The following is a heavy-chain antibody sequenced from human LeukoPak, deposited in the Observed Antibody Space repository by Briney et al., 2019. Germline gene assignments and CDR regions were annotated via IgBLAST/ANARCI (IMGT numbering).Heavy chain of an antibody. J-gene: IGHJ4*02. CDR1: GFTFSSYW. Sequence: GGSLRLSCAASGFTFSSYWMSWVRQAPGKGLEWVANIKQDGSLQYYGDSVKGRFTISRDNAKNSLFLQMNNLRAEDTALYYCATSYDSSGCDWGQGTLVTVSS. V-gene: IGHV3-7*01. CDR2: IKQDGSLQ. CDR3: ATSYDSSGCD. D-gene: IGHD3-22*01.